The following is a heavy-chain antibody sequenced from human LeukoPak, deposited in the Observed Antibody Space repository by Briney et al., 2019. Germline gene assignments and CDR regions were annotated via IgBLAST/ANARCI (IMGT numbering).Heavy chain of an antibody. Sequence: PGRSLRLSCAASGFTFSSYAMHWVRQAPGKGLEWVAVISYDGSNKYYADSVKGRFTISRDNSENTLYLQMNSLRAEDTAVYYCAREYDSSGYYAPFDYWGQGTLVTVSS. CDR2: ISYDGSNK. V-gene: IGHV3-30*01. D-gene: IGHD3-22*01. CDR1: GFTFSSYA. CDR3: AREYDSSGYYAPFDY. J-gene: IGHJ4*02.